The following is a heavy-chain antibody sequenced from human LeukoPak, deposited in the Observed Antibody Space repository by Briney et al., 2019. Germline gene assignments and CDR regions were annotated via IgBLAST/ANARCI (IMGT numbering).Heavy chain of an antibody. CDR2: ISGSGGST. Sequence: GGSLRLSCAASGFTFSSYAMSWVRQAPGKGLEWVSGISGSGGSTYYADSVKGRFTISRDNSKNTLYLQMNSLRAEDTAVYYCAKDVADGQYDFWSGYLVGYSYGFRYFDYWGQGTLVTVSS. J-gene: IGHJ4*02. D-gene: IGHD3-3*01. CDR1: GFTFSSYA. CDR3: AKDVADGQYDFWSGYLVGYSYGFRYFDY. V-gene: IGHV3-23*01.